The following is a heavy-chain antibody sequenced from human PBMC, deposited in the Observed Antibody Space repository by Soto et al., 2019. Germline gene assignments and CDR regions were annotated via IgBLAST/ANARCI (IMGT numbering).Heavy chain of an antibody. D-gene: IGHD3-3*01. CDR1: GFTFSGYA. J-gene: IGHJ4*02. V-gene: IGHV3-23*01. CDR2: ISGSGGST. CDR3: AKLGYYGFWSGSHFTHYFDY. Sequence: PGGSLRLSCAASGFTFSGYAMSWVRQAPGKGLEWVSAISGSGGSTYYADSVKGRFTISRDNSKNTLYLQMNSLRAEDTAVYYCAKLGYYGFWSGSHFTHYFDYWGQGTLVTVSS.